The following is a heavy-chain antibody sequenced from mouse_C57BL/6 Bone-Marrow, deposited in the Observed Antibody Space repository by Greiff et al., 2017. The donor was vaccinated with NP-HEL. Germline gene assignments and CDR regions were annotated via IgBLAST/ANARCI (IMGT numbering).Heavy chain of an antibody. V-gene: IGHV1-54*01. CDR1: GYAFTNYL. CDR3: AREYGGSSYVEFAY. Sequence: VQRVESGAELVRPGTSVKVSCKASGYAFTNYLIEWVKQRPGQGLEWIGVINPGSGGTNYNEKFKGKATLTADKSSSTAYMQLSSLTSEDSAVYFCAREYGGSSYVEFAYWGQGTLVTVSA. CDR2: INPGSGGT. D-gene: IGHD1-1*01. J-gene: IGHJ3*01.